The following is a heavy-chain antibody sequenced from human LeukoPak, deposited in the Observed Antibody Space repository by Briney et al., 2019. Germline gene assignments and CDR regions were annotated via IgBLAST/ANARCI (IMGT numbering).Heavy chain of an antibody. CDR1: GISFSAHG. V-gene: IGHV3-NL1*01. Sequence: GGSLRLSCAASGISFSAHGMDWVRQAPGKGLEWVSAICSNDNNTYYANSVKGRFTISRDNSKNTLSLQLNSLRAEDTAVYYCAKGTSSSCYSAPNYWGQGTLVTVSS. J-gene: IGHJ4*02. D-gene: IGHD2-15*01. CDR3: AKGTSSSCYSAPNY. CDR2: ICSNDNNT.